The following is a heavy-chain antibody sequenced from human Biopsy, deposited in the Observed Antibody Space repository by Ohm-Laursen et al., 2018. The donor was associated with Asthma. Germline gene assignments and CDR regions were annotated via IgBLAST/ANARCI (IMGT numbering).Heavy chain of an antibody. V-gene: IGHV3-9*01. J-gene: IGHJ4*02. CDR1: GSTFSSYG. CDR2: VSWNSGSI. D-gene: IGHD6-13*01. CDR3: VKDIRLQLWGFDS. Sequence: SLRLSCAASGSTFSSYGMHWVRQAPGKGLEWVSGVSWNSGSIDYADSVKGRFTISRDNAKNSLYLQMNSLRGADTALYYCVKDIRLQLWGFDSWGQGTLVTVSS.